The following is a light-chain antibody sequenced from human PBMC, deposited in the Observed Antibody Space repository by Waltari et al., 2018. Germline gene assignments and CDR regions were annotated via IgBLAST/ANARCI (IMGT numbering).Light chain of an antibody. Sequence: QSALTQPASVSGSPGQSITISCTGTSSDVAGYNYVSWYQQHPGKAPKLMIYDVSNRPSGVSNRFSGSKSGNTASLTISGLQAEDEADYYCSSYTSTDVVFGGGTKLTVL. CDR1: SSDVAGYNY. J-gene: IGLJ2*01. CDR2: DVS. CDR3: SSYTSTDVV. V-gene: IGLV2-14*01.